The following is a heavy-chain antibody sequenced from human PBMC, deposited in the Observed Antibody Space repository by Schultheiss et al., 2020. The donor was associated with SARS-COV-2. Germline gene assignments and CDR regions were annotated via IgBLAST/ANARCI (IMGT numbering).Heavy chain of an antibody. J-gene: IGHJ4*02. Sequence: ASVKVSCKASGYTFTSYYMHWVRQAPGQGLEWMGIINPSGGSTSYAQKFQGRVTMTRDTSTSTVYMELSSLRAEDTAVYYCAKDNGRYSSSSSYFDYWGQGTLVTVSS. V-gene: IGHV1-46*01. CDR1: GYTFTSYY. CDR3: AKDNGRYSSSSSYFDY. D-gene: IGHD6-6*01. CDR2: INPSGGST.